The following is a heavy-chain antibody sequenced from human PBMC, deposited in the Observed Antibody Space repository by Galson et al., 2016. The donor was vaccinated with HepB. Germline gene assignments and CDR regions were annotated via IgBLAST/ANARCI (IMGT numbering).Heavy chain of an antibody. Sequence: QSGAEVKKPGESLRISCRGSGYRFTDYWIGWVRQMPGKGLEWMGIIYPDDSDTRYSPSFQGQVIMSIDKSIDTAYLQWSSLKASDTALYYCTRRDYSGSGGYFTHWGQGTLVTVSS. J-gene: IGHJ4*02. D-gene: IGHD3-10*01. CDR3: TRRDYSGSGGYFTH. CDR1: GYRFTDYW. CDR2: IYPDDSDT. V-gene: IGHV5-51*01.